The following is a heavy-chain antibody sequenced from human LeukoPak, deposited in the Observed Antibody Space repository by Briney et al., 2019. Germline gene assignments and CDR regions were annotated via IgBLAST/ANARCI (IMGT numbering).Heavy chain of an antibody. D-gene: IGHD3-10*01. CDR2: IRSKGDNYAT. CDR1: GFTFSGAA. CDR3: SRSYGSGPNCFDP. V-gene: IGHV3-73*01. J-gene: IGHJ5*02. Sequence: GGSLKISCAASGFTFSGAAMHWVRQASGKGLEWVGRIRSKGDNYATAYAATVEGRFTISRDDSRSKAYLQMNNLQTEDTALYYCSRSYGSGPNCFDPWGQGTLVTVSS.